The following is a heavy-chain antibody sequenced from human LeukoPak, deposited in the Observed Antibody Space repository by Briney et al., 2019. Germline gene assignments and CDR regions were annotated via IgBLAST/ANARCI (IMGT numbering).Heavy chain of an antibody. V-gene: IGHV4-34*01. D-gene: IGHD3-10*01. J-gene: IGHJ6*02. CDR3: ARGQGLLWFGEGSYYYGMDV. CDR1: GGSFSGYY. Sequence: SETLSLTCAVYGGSFSGYYWSWIRQPPGKGLEWIGEINHSGSTNYNPSLKSRVTISVDTSKNQFSLKLSSVTAADTAVYCCARGQGLLWFGEGSYYYGMDVWGQGTTVTVSS. CDR2: INHSGST.